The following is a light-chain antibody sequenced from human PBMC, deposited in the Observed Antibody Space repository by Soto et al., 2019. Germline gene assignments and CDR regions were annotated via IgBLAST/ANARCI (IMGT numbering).Light chain of an antibody. Sequence: DIQMTQSPSSLSASVGDRVTITCRASLTIGDSLSWFQQKAGKPPTLLLYGASALQSGVPARFSGSGSGTDFTLTISNMQREDFATYYCLQTYNLPRTFGQGTKVDIK. CDR1: LTIGDS. J-gene: IGKJ1*01. CDR2: GAS. CDR3: LQTYNLPRT. V-gene: IGKV1-39*01.